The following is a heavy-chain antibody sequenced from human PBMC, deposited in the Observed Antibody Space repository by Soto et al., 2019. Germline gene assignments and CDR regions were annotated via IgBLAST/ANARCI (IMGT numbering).Heavy chain of an antibody. CDR1: GYTFGSHY. V-gene: IGHV1-46*01. J-gene: IGHJ5*02. CDR2: INPSPGST. Sequence: ASVKVSCKASGYTFGSHYVHWVLQAPGQALEWMGIINPSPGSTSYAQKFQGRVTITADESTSTAYMELSSLRSEDTAVYYCARIDDSSGYYLYWFDPWGQGTLVTVSS. CDR3: ARIDDSSGYYLYWFDP. D-gene: IGHD3-22*01.